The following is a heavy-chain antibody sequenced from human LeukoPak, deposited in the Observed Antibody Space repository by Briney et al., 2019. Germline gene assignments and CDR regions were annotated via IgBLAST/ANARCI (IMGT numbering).Heavy chain of an antibody. CDR2: INYSGST. CDR1: DDSISNNRYF. D-gene: IGHD6-6*01. CDR3: ARDIEDVGALLVF. Sequence: SETLSLTCTISDDSISNNRYFWAWIRQPPGKGLERIGSINYSGSTYYTPSLKSRLTMSVDTAKRQFSLKLISVTAADTAMYYCARDIEDVGALLVFWGQGTLVTVSS. J-gene: IGHJ4*02. V-gene: IGHV4-39*07.